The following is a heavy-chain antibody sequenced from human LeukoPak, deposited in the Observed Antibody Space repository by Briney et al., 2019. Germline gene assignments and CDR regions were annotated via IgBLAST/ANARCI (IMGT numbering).Heavy chain of an antibody. CDR3: ARLVGDNYYDSSGPYGMDV. V-gene: IGHV5-51*01. D-gene: IGHD3-22*01. CDR1: GYSFTSYW. CDR2: IYPGDSDT. J-gene: IGHJ6*02. Sequence: GESLKISCKGSGYSFTSYWIGWVRQMPGKGLEWMGIIYPGDSDTRYSPSFQGQVTISADKSISTAYLQWSSLKASDTAMYYCARLVGDNYYDSSGPYGMDVWGQGTTVTVSS.